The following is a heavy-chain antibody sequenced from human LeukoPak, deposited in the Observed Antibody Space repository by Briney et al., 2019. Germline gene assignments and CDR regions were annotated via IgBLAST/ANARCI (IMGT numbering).Heavy chain of an antibody. CDR1: GFTFSSYA. D-gene: IGHD3-10*01. V-gene: IGHV3-23*01. J-gene: IGHJ5*02. CDR3: ARGAQGYYGSGSPLGFDP. Sequence: PGGSLRLSCAASGFTFSSYAMSWVRQAPGKGLGWDSAISGSGGSTYYADSVKGRFTISRDNSKNTLYLQMNSLRAEDTAVYYCARGAQGYYGSGSPLGFDPWGQGTLVTVSS. CDR2: ISGSGGST.